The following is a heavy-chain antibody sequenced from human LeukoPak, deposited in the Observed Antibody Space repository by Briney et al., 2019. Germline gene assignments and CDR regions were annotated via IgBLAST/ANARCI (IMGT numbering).Heavy chain of an antibody. CDR2: VHLSGRT. CDR3: AREGGPYRPLDY. CDR1: GGSISSYY. J-gene: IGHJ4*02. V-gene: IGHV4-59*12. Sequence: PSETLSLTCTVSGGSISSYYWGWIRQPPGKGLEWIGEVHLSGRTNYNPSLESRVTMSVDMSENHISLKLTSVTAADTAVYYCAREGGPYRPLDYSGQGTLVTVSS.